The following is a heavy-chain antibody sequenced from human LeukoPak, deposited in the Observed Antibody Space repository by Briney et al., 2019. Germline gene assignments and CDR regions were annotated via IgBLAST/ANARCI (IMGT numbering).Heavy chain of an antibody. D-gene: IGHD5-18*01. CDR2: IYHTGTT. CDR3: ASSNVDTAMVSFDY. J-gene: IGHJ4*02. V-gene: IGHV4-39*07. CDR1: GVSSISSDYY. Sequence: SETLSLTCTVSGVSSISSDYYWDWIRQPPGKGLEWIGAIYHTGTTYYNPSLKSRVTISVDTSKNQFSLKLSSVTAADTAVYYCASSNVDTAMVSFDYWGQGTLVTVSS.